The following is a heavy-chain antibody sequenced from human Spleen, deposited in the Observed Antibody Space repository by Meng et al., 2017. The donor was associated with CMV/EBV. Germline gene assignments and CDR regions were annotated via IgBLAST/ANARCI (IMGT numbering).Heavy chain of an antibody. CDR1: GGSFSGYY. Sequence: GGSFSGYYWRWIRQPPGKGLGWIGEINHSGSTNYNPSLKSRVTISVDTSKNQFSLKLSSVTAADTAVYYCARGRYCGGDCYFQYFQHWGQGTLVTVSS. V-gene: IGHV4-34*01. CDR3: ARGRYCGGDCYFQYFQH. J-gene: IGHJ1*01. D-gene: IGHD2-21*01. CDR2: INHSGST.